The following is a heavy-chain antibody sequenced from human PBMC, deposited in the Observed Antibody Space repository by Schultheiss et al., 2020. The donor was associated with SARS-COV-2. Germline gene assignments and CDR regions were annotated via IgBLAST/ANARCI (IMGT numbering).Heavy chain of an antibody. CDR3: ARHHYQLFYFDGR. D-gene: IGHD2-2*01. CDR1: GDSISSGDHY. CDR2: IYYTGYT. Sequence: SQTLSLTCTVAGDSISSGDHYWGWIRQPPGKPLEWIGCIYYTGYTYYNPSLKSRVTISVDTSRNQFSLKLTSVTATDTATYYCARHHYQLFYFDGRWGQGTLVTVSS. J-gene: IGHJ4*02. V-gene: IGHV4-39*01.